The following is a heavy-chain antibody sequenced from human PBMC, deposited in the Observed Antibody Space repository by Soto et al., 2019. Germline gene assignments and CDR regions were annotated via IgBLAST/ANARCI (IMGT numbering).Heavy chain of an antibody. Sequence: PSATLSLTCTVSGGSISTYYGSWIRPHPGKGLEWIGYMYYSGSTNYNPSLKSRVTISVDTSKNQFSLKVTSVTAADTAVYYCAMIPVDTYMIYWFDPWGQGTLVNVAS. D-gene: IGHD3-16*01. J-gene: IGHJ5*01. CDR1: GGSISTYY. CDR2: MYYSGST. CDR3: AMIPVDTYMIYWFDP. V-gene: IGHV4-59*01.